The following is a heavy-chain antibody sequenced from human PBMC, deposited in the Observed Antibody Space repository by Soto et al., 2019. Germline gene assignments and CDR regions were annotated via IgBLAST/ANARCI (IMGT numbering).Heavy chain of an antibody. Sequence: EVQLVESGGGLVQPGGSMRLSCAASGFSFSVSSMHWVRQASGKGLEWLGRIRSKASNYATTYSESVRGRFIISRDDSQDTMFLQMNSLRTEGTAMYYCAIEAAGFGHWGQGTLVTVSS. CDR3: AIEAAGFGH. D-gene: IGHD6-13*01. J-gene: IGHJ4*02. CDR1: GFSFSVSS. V-gene: IGHV3-73*01. CDR2: IRSKASNYAT.